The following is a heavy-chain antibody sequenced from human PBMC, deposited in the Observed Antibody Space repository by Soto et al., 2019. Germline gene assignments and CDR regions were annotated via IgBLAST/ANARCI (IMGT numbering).Heavy chain of an antibody. Sequence: ASVKVSCKASGCTFTSYHEPWLRQAPGQGLEWMGVINPSDGTTSYAQKFQGRVTMTRSTSISTAYMELSSLTSEDTAVYYCARGPPNWGFDSWGQGTLVTVSS. CDR3: ARGPPNWGFDS. CDR1: GCTFTSYH. V-gene: IGHV1-46*01. D-gene: IGHD7-27*01. CDR2: INPSDGTT. J-gene: IGHJ4*02.